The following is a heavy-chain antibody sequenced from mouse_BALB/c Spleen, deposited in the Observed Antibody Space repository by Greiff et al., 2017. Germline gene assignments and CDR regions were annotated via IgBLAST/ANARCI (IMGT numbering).Heavy chain of an antibody. Sequence: EVHLVESGGGLVKPGGSLKLSCAASGFTFSSYTMSWVRQTPEKRLEWVAYISNGGGSTYYPDTVKGRFTISRDNAKNTLYLQMSSLKSEDTAMYYCARLYDYGDYAMDYWGQGTSVTVSS. CDR3: ARLYDYGDYAMDY. D-gene: IGHD2-4*01. V-gene: IGHV5-12-2*01. J-gene: IGHJ4*01. CDR1: GFTFSSYT. CDR2: ISNGGGST.